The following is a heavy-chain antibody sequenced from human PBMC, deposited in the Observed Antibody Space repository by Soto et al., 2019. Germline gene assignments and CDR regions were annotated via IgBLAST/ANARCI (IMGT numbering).Heavy chain of an antibody. V-gene: IGHV3-15*07. CDR2: IKSKTDGGTN. J-gene: IGHJ4*02. Sequence: GGSLRLSCAASGFTFSNAWMNWVRQAPGKGLEWVGRIKSKTDGGTNDYAAPLKGRFTISRDDSKNTLYLQMNSLKTEDTAVYYCAVEIDSSSWYWDHDYWGQGTLVTVSS. CDR1: GFTFSNAW. CDR3: AVEIDSSSWYWDHDY. D-gene: IGHD6-13*01.